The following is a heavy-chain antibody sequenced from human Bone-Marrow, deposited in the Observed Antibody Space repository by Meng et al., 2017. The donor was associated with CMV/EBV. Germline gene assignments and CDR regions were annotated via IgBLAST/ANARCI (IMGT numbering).Heavy chain of an antibody. D-gene: IGHD4-23*01. CDR2: ISSSSSYI. J-gene: IGHJ4*02. CDR3: ARDIPTVVTTFDF. CDR1: GFTFSSYS. V-gene: IGHV3-21*01. Sequence: GESLKISCAASGFTFSSYSLNWVRQAPGKGLEWVSSISSSSSYIYYADSVKGRFTISRDNAKNSLYLQMNSLRAEDTAVYYCARDIPTVVTTFDFWGQGTLFPVSS.